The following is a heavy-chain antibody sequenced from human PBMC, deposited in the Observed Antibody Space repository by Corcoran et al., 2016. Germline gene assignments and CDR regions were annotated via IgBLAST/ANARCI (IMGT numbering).Heavy chain of an antibody. V-gene: IGHV3-15*01. CDR3: STGWWLDY. CDR1: GFTFSNAW. CDR2: IKSKPDGGTT. J-gene: IGHJ4*02. D-gene: IGHD2-21*01. Sequence: EVQLVESGGGLVKPGGSLRLSCAGSGFTFSNAWMNWVRQAPGKGLEWVGRIKSKPDGGTTDYAAPVKGRFTISRDDSKNTVYLQMNSLKTEDTAVYYCSTGWWLDYWGQGTLVTVSS.